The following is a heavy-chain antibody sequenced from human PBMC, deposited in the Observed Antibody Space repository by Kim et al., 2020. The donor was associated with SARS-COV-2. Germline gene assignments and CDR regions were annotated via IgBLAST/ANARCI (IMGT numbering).Heavy chain of an antibody. CDR2: IYYSGST. CDR1: GGSISSYY. V-gene: IGHV4-59*13. D-gene: IGHD3-22*01. CDR3: ARVHENSSGYYFRGLRFMDV. Sequence: SETLSLTCTVSGGSISSYYWSWIRQPPGKGLEWIGYIYYSGSTNYNPSLKSRVTISVDTSKNQFSLKLSSVTAADTAVYYCARVHENSSGYYFRGLRFMDVWGQGTTVTVSS. J-gene: IGHJ6*02.